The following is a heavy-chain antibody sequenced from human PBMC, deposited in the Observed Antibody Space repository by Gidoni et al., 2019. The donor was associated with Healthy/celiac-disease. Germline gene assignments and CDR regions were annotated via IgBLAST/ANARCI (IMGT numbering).Heavy chain of an antibody. Sequence: EVQLVESGGGLVKPGGSLRLACAASGFPFSSYSMNWVRQAPGKGLEWVSSISSSSSYIYYADSVKGRFTISRDNAKNSLYLQMNSLRAEDTAVYYCARGRGSGYCFDYWGQGTLVTVSS. V-gene: IGHV3-21*01. CDR2: ISSSSSYI. CDR1: GFPFSSYS. D-gene: IGHD3-22*01. J-gene: IGHJ4*02. CDR3: ARGRGSGYCFDY.